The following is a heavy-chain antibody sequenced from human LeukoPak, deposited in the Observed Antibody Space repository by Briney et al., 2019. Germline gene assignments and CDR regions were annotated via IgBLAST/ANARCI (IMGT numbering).Heavy chain of an antibody. J-gene: IGHJ4*02. CDR3: AKGTGYNSGWYDY. CDR2: ISGSGDRT. V-gene: IGHV3-23*01. Sequence: GGSLRLSCAASGFTFSTYVMSWVRQAPGKGLEWVSSISGSGDRTYYADSVKGRLTITRDNSKSTLYLQVNSLRAEDTAVYFCAKGTGYNSGWYDYWGQGTLVTVSS. CDR1: GFTFSTYV. D-gene: IGHD6-19*01.